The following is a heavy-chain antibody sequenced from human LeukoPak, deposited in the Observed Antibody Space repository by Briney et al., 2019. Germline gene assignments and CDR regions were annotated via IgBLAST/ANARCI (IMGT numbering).Heavy chain of an antibody. J-gene: IGHJ4*02. CDR3: AKNTQYSGYYDC. CDR2: ISDSGGTT. Sequence: GGSLRLPCTASGLIFRNYAMTWVRQAPRKGPECVSFISDSGGTTYYADSVKGRFTISRDNSKNTLYLQMNSLRAEDTAVYYCAKNTQYSGYYDCWGQGTLVAVSS. D-gene: IGHD6-6*01. V-gene: IGHV3-23*01. CDR1: GLIFRNYA.